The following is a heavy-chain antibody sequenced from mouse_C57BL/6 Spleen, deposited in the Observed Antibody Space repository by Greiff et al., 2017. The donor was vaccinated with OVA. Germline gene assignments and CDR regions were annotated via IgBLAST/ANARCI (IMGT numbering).Heavy chain of an antibody. V-gene: IGHV1-69*01. J-gene: IGHJ2*01. Sequence: QVQLQQPGAELVMPGASVKLSCKASGYTFTSYWMHWVKQRPGQGLEWIGEIDPSDSYTNYNQKFKGKSTLTVDKSSSTAYMQLSSLTSEDSAVYYCARSSTTVADYWGQGTTLTVSS. CDR2: IDPSDSYT. CDR3: ARSSTTVADY. D-gene: IGHD1-1*01. CDR1: GYTFTSYW.